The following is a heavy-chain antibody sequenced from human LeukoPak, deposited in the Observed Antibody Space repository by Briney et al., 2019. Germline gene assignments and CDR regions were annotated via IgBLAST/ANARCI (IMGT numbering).Heavy chain of an antibody. CDR3: ATGGRSGMAFDF. CDR1: GFIATSNY. V-gene: IGHV3-53*01. D-gene: IGHD5-18*01. CDR2: IYGGGNT. J-gene: IGHJ4*02. Sequence: PGGSLRLSCSFSGFIATSNYMAWVRQSPGKGLQWISFIYGGGNTLYADSVRDRFSISRDNSKSTLYLQMNSVRVEDTAVYYCATGGRSGMAFDFWGQGTLVTASS.